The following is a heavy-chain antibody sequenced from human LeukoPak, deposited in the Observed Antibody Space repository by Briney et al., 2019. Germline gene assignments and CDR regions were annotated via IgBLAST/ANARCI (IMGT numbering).Heavy chain of an antibody. J-gene: IGHJ4*02. D-gene: IGHD3-22*01. CDR2: ITTSGSTT. V-gene: IGHV3-48*03. Sequence: PGGSLRLSCAAPGFTFSSYEMTWVRQAPGKGLEWVSYITTSGSTTYYADSVKGRFTISRDNAKNSLFLQMNSLRAEDTAVYYCAREAYDSSLYWGQGTLVTVSS. CDR3: AREAYDSSLY. CDR1: GFTFSSYE.